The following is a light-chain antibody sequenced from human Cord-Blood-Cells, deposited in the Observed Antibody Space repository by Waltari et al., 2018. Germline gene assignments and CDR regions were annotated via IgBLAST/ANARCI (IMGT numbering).Light chain of an antibody. Sequence: EIAMTQSPATLSVSPGERATLSCSTSQSVSSNLAWYQQKPGQAPRILIYGASTRATGIPARCSGSGSGTEFTLTISSLQSEDFAVCYCQQYNNWPPYTFGQGTKLEIK. J-gene: IGKJ2*01. CDR3: QQYNNWPPYT. V-gene: IGKV3-15*01. CDR2: GAS. CDR1: QSVSSN.